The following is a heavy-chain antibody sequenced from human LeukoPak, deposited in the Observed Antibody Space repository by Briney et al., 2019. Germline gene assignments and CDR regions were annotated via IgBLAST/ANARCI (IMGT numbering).Heavy chain of an antibody. V-gene: IGHV4-38-2*02. D-gene: IGHD2-21*02. J-gene: IGHJ5*02. CDR3: ARERVWRYCGGDSCGWFDP. Sequence: SETLSLTCAVYGGSFSGYYWGWIRQPPGKGLEWVGSIYHSGSTYYNPSLKSRVTISVDTSKNQFSLKLSSVTAADTAVYYCARERVWRYCGGDSCGWFDPWGQGTLVTVSS. CDR2: IYHSGST. CDR1: GGSFSGYY.